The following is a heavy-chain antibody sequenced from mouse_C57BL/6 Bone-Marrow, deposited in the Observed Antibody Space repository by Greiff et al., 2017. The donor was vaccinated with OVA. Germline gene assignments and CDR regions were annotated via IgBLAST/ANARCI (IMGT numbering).Heavy chain of an antibody. CDR1: GYTFTSYW. CDR2: INPSNGGT. V-gene: IGHV1-53*01. Sequence: VQLQQSGPELVKPGASVKLSCKASGYTFTSYWMHWVKQRPGQGLEWIGNINPSNGGTNYNEKFKSKATLTVDKSSSTAYMQLSSLTSEDSAVYYCARSNYDGSSYPPAWFAYWGQGTLVTVSA. J-gene: IGHJ3*01. D-gene: IGHD1-1*01. CDR3: ARSNYDGSSYPPAWFAY.